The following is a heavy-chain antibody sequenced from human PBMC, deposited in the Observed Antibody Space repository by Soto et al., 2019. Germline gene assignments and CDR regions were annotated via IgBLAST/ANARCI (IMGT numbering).Heavy chain of an antibody. D-gene: IGHD4-4*01. CDR3: ARGMTTVTSYDY. J-gene: IGHJ4*02. CDR2: IYHSGST. V-gene: IGHV4-30-2*01. CDR1: GGSISSGGYS. Sequence: QLQLQESGSGLVKPSQTLSLTCAVSGGSISSGGYSWSWMRQPPGKGLEWIGYIYHSGSTYYNPSLKNRVTISVDRSKNQFSLNLSSVTAADTAVYYCARGMTTVTSYDYWGQGTLVTVSS.